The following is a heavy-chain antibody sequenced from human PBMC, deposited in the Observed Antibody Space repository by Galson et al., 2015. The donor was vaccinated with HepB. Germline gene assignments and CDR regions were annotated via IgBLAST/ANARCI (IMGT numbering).Heavy chain of an antibody. Sequence: SVKVSCKASGGTLSSYAISWVRQAPGQGLEWMGGIIPIFDTTNYAQQLQGRVTMTADESTSTAYMELSSLRFEDTAVYYCARSGSTWYDWFAPWGQGTLVTVSS. CDR1: GGTLSSYA. J-gene: IGHJ5*02. CDR2: IIPIFDTT. D-gene: IGHD6-13*01. CDR3: ARSGSTWYDWFAP. V-gene: IGHV1-69*13.